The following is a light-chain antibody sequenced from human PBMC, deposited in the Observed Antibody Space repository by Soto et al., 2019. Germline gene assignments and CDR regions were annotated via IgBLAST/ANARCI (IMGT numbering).Light chain of an antibody. CDR1: QSISSY. CDR2: AAS. CDR3: QQSYSTPWT. J-gene: IGKJ1*01. Sequence: DIQVTQSPYSLSASVGDRVTITCRASQSISSYLNWYQQKPGKAPKLLIYAASSLQSGVPSRFSGSGSGTDFTLTISSLQPEDFATYYCQQSYSTPWTSGQGTKVE. V-gene: IGKV1-39*01.